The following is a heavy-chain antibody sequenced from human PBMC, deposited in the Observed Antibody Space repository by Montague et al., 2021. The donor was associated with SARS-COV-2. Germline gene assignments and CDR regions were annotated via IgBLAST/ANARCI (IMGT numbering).Heavy chain of an antibody. CDR2: INTNGST. Sequence: SETLSLTCTVYGGSFSGYHCTWVRHSPGKGLEWIGEINTNGSTNSNPSLTSRITISGDTSKTQFSLTLTSVPAADTAVYYCARRRIDVNMIVVVVAGASFYMDVWGKGNTVTVS. D-gene: IGHD3-22*01. V-gene: IGHV4-34*01. CDR3: ARRRIDVNMIVVVVAGASFYMDV. J-gene: IGHJ6*03. CDR1: GGSFSGYH.